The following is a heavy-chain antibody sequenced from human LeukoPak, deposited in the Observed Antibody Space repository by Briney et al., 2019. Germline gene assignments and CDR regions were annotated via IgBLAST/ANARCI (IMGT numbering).Heavy chain of an antibody. J-gene: IGHJ3*02. CDR1: GGSISSGGYS. CDR2: IYHSGST. V-gene: IGHV4-30-2*01. Sequence: SETLSLTCAVSGGSISSGGYSWSWIRQPPGKGLEWIGYIYHSGSTYYNPSLKSRVTISVDRSKNQFSLKLSSVTAADTAVYYCARGLGADEQLLWFGGSDAFDIWGQGTMVTVSS. D-gene: IGHD3-10*01. CDR3: ARGLGADEQLLWFGGSDAFDI.